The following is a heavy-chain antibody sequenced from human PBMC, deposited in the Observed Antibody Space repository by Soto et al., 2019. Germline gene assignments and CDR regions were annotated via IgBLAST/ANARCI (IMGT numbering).Heavy chain of an antibody. CDR1: GGSVSSCSYY. Sequence: PSETLSLACTVSGGSVSSCSYYWSWIRQPPGRGLEWIGYIYYSGSTNYNPSLKSRVTISVDTSKNQFSLKLSSVTAADTAVYYSVTAYCGGGWYGTSVFDPWGQGTLVTVPQ. CDR3: VTAYCGGGWYGTSVFDP. D-gene: IGHD2-21*02. CDR2: IYYSGST. V-gene: IGHV4-61*01. J-gene: IGHJ5*02.